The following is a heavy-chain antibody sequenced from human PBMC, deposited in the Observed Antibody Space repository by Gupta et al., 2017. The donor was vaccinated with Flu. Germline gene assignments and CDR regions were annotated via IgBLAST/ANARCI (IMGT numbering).Heavy chain of an antibody. CDR2: ISPTGYTV. J-gene: IGHJ5*02. CDR1: GFSFSDYY. Sequence: RQSCAASGFSFSDYYVNWIRQAPGKGLEWISYISPTGYTVYYADSVKGRFTISRDHGDNSVYLEMDSLRAEDTAFYYCATPSGHDTGGYPVFATWGQGTLVTVSS. V-gene: IGHV3-11*01. CDR3: ATPSGHDTGGYPVFAT. D-gene: IGHD2-8*02.